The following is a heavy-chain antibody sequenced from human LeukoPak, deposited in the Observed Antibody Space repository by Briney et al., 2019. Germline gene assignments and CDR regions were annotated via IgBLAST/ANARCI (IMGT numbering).Heavy chain of an antibody. CDR3: ARDRGYYYMDV. Sequence: PGGSLRLSCAASGFTVSSNCMSWVRQAPGKGLEWVSVIYSGGSTYYADSVKGRFTISRDNSKNTLYLQMNSLRAEDTAVYYCARDRGYYYMDVWGKGTTVTVSS. CDR1: GFTVSSNC. CDR2: IYSGGST. V-gene: IGHV3-53*01. D-gene: IGHD3-10*01. J-gene: IGHJ6*03.